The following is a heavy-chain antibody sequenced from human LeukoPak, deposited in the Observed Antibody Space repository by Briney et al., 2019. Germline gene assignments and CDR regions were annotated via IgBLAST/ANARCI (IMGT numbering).Heavy chain of an antibody. J-gene: IGHJ5*02. Sequence: GGSLRLSCAASGFTFSSYGMHWVRQAPGKGLEGVAVIWYDGSNKYYADSVKGRFTISSDNSNNTVYLQMNSLRAEDTAVYYCAKTPNSVFWSGHRHDWFDPWGQGTLVTVSS. CDR1: GFTFSSYG. D-gene: IGHD3-3*01. V-gene: IGHV3-33*06. CDR2: IWYDGSNK. CDR3: AKTPNSVFWSGHRHDWFDP.